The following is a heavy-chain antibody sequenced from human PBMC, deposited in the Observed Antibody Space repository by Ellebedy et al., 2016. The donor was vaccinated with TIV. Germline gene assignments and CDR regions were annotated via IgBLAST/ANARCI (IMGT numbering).Heavy chain of an antibody. CDR2: IIPIFGTA. CDR1: GGTFSSYA. V-gene: IGHV1-69*13. J-gene: IGHJ4*02. CDR3: AREANWENYFDY. Sequence: AASVKVSCKASGGTFSSYAISWVRQAPGQGLEWMGGIIPIFGTANYAQKFQGRVTITADESTSTAYMELSSLRSEDTAVYYCAREANWENYFDYWGQGTLVTVSS. D-gene: IGHD7-27*01.